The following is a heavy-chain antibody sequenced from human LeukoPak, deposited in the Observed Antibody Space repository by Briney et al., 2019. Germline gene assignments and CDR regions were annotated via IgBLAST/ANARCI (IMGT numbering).Heavy chain of an antibody. CDR1: GFTFSGSA. CDR2: IRSKADT. D-gene: IGHD6-6*01. CDR3: ARLRAARTESYFYYGMGV. Sequence: GGSLRLSCAASGFTFSGSAIHWVRQASGRGLEGVGRIRSKADTAYAASVKGRFTISRDDSRNTAYLQMNSLQTEDTAVYYCARLRAARTESYFYYGMGVWGQGTTVTVSS. J-gene: IGHJ6*02. V-gene: IGHV3-73*01.